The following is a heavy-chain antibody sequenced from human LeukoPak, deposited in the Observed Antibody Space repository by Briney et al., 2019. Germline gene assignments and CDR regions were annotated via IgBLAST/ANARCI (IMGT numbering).Heavy chain of an antibody. D-gene: IGHD4-17*01. CDR1: GFTFSSYA. J-gene: IGHJ4*02. Sequence: GGSLRLSCAASGFTFSSYAMHWVRQAPGKGLEWVAVISYDGSNKYYADSVKGRSTISRDNSKNTLYLQMNSLRAEDTAVYYCARDLLLRDYGDYTDYWGQGTLVTVSS. CDR2: ISYDGSNK. V-gene: IGHV3-30*04. CDR3: ARDLLLRDYGDYTDY.